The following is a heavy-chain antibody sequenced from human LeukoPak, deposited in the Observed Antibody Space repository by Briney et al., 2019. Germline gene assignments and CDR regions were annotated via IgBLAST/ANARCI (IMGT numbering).Heavy chain of an antibody. CDR1: GFTFSSYW. CDR3: ARVVAKPVGFFDY. J-gene: IGHJ4*02. CDR2: IKQDGREK. Sequence: WGSLRLSCAASGFTFSSYWMSWVRQAPGKGLEWVANIKQDGREKYYVDSVKGRFTISRDNAKNSLYLQMNSLRAEDTAVYYCARVVAKPVGFFDYWGQGTLVTVSS. V-gene: IGHV3-7*01. D-gene: IGHD3-3*01.